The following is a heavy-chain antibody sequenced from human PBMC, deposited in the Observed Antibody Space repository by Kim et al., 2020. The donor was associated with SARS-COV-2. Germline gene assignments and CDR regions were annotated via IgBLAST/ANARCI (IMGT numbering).Heavy chain of an antibody. CDR1: GYTFTSYD. V-gene: IGHV1-8*01. D-gene: IGHD2-2*01. CDR3: ARGDRPRGIGYQLLFGPRPYYFDY. J-gene: IGHJ4*02. CDR2: MNPNSGNT. Sequence: ASVKVSCKASGYTFTSYDINWVRQATGQGLEWMGWMNPNSGNTGYAQKFQGRVTMTGNTSISTAYMELSSLRSEDTAVYYCARGDRPRGIGYQLLFGPRPYYFDYWGQGTLVTVSS.